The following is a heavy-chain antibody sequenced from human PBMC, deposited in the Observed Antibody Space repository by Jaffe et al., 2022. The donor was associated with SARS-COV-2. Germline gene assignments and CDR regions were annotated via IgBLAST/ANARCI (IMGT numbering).Heavy chain of an antibody. CDR1: GFSLSTSGVG. Sequence: QITLKESGPTLVKPTQTLTLTCTFSGFSLSTSGVGVGWIRQPPGKALEWLALIYWNDDKRYSPSLKSRLTITKDTSKNQVVLTMTNMDPVDTATYYCAHSPIMITFGGVIVKGAFDIWGQGTMVTVSS. CDR3: AHSPIMITFGGVIVKGAFDI. D-gene: IGHD3-16*02. J-gene: IGHJ3*02. CDR2: IYWNDDK. V-gene: IGHV2-5*01.